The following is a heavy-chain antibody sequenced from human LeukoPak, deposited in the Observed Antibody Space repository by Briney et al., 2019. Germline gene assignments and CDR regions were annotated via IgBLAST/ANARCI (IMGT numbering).Heavy chain of an antibody. CDR3: ARGAGDYGDYFLDY. J-gene: IGHJ4*02. CDR2: IYSGGST. V-gene: IGHV3-53*01. CDR1: GFTVSSNY. D-gene: IGHD4-17*01. Sequence: GGSLRLSCAASGFTVSSNYMSWVRQAPGKGLEWGSVIYSGGSTYYSDSVKGRFTISRDNSKNTLYLQMNSLRAEDTAVYYCARGAGDYGDYFLDYWGQGTLVTVSS.